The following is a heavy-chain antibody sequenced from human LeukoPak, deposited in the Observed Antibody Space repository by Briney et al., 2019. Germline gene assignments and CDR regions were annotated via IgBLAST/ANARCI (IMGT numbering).Heavy chain of an antibody. V-gene: IGHV4-4*09. CDR1: GASMSSNY. Sequence: PSETLSLTCTVSGASMSSNYWSWIRQPPGKGMEWIGYIYHSGNTNYSPSLESRVTMSVDESKNQFSLRVHFVSAADTAVYYCASTRRAAVAGRFDSWGQGTLVTVSS. CDR3: ASTRRAAVAGRFDS. J-gene: IGHJ4*02. D-gene: IGHD6-19*01. CDR2: IYHSGNT.